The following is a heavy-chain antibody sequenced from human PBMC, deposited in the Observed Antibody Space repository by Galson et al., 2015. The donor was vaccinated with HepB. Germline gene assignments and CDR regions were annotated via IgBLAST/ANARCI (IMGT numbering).Heavy chain of an antibody. CDR2: ISAYNGNT. D-gene: IGHD1-26*01. CDR3: ARDPWELLRIGAFDI. J-gene: IGHJ3*02. Sequence: SVKVSCKASGYTFTSYGLSWVRQAPGQGLEWMGWISAYNGNTNYAQKLQGRVIMTTDTSTSTAYMELRSLRSDDTAVYYCARDPWELLRIGAFDIWGQGTMVTVS. CDR1: GYTFTSYG. V-gene: IGHV1-18*01.